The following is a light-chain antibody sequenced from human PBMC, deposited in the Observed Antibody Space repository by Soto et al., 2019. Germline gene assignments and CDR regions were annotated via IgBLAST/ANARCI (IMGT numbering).Light chain of an antibody. Sequence: EILMTQSPVTLSLSPGERATLSWRASQGIKNYLAWFQQKPGQAPRLLVYGASTRATTIPARFSGSGSGTEFTLSISSLKSDDFETYYCQHYNSYSEAFGQGTKVDI. CDR3: QHYNSYSEA. CDR2: GAS. V-gene: IGKV3-15*01. J-gene: IGKJ1*01. CDR1: QGIKNY.